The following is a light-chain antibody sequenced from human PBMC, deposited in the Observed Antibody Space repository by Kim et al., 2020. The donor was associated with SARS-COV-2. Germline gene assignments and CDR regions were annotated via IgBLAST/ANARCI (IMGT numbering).Light chain of an antibody. CDR2: YDS. CDR1: NIGSKS. V-gene: IGLV3-21*04. Sequence: SYELTQPPSVSVAPGKTARITCGGNNIGSKSVHWYQQKPGQAPVLAIYYDSDRPSGIPERFSGSNSGNTATLTISRVEAGDEADYYCQVWDSSSDSGVFG. J-gene: IGLJ2*01. CDR3: QVWDSSSDSGV.